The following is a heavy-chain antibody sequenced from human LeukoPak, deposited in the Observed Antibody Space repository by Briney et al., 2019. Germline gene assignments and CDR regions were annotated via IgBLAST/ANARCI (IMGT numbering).Heavy chain of an antibody. CDR2: INHIGST. CDR1: GGSFSYYY. Sequence: SETLSLTCAVYGGSFSYYYWSWIRQPPGKGLEWIGEINHIGSTNYSPSLKSRVTISVDTSKNQFSLKLSSVTAADTAVYYCARLPGWFPYYYYMDVWGKGTTVTISS. D-gene: IGHD3-10*01. V-gene: IGHV4-34*01. J-gene: IGHJ6*03. CDR3: ARLPGWFPYYYYMDV.